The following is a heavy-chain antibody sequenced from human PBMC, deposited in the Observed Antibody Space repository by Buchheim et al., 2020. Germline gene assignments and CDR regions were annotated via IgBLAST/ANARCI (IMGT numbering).Heavy chain of an antibody. V-gene: IGHV3-30*18. CDR1: GFTFSSYG. D-gene: IGHD6-19*01. J-gene: IGHJ4*02. CDR3: AKDFSGWYYFDL. Sequence: QVQLVESGGGVVQPGRSLRLSCAASGFTFSSYGMHWVRHAPGKGLEWVAVISYDGSNKYYADSVKGRFTISRDNSKNTLYLQMNSLRAEDTAVYYCAKDFSGWYYFDLWGQGT. CDR2: ISYDGSNK.